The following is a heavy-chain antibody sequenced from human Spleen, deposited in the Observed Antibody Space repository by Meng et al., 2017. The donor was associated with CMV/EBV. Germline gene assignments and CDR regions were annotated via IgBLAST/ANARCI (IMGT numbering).Heavy chain of an antibody. V-gene: IGHV3-30*02. D-gene: IGHD3-3*01. CDR3: AKGLRFLEFGNVYYDYFGMDV. J-gene: IGHJ6*02. CDR1: GFTFSTYG. CDR2: IRHDGSKK. Sequence: GESLKISCAASGFTFSTYGMYWVRQAPGKGLEWVAFIRHDGSKKDYAESGKGRFTISRDSSKNTLFLQINSLRTEDTAVYYCAKGLRFLEFGNVYYDYFGMDVWGQGTTVTVSS.